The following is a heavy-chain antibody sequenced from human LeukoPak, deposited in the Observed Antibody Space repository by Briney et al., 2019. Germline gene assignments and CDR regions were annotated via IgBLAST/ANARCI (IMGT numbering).Heavy chain of an antibody. CDR3: ASSTEYTVTTVGPDYYYGMDV. J-gene: IGHJ6*02. D-gene: IGHD4-17*01. Sequence: ASVRVSCTASGYTFTSYDINWVRQAPGKGLEWMAWMNPNSGNTDYAQKVQGRVTMTRNTSISTAYMELNSLRAEDTAVYYCASSTEYTVTTVGPDYYYGMDVWGQGTTVTVSS. CDR1: GYTFTSYD. V-gene: IGHV1-8*01. CDR2: MNPNSGNT.